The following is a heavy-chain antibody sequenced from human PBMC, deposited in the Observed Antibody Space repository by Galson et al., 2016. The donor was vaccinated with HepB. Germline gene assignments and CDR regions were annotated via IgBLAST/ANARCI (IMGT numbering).Heavy chain of an antibody. D-gene: IGHD3/OR15-3a*01. CDR2: INAGGNNR. CDR3: VKYVGLDDFDY. Sequence: SLRLSCAASGFTFSTYPMGWVRQAPGKGPEWVSGINAGGNNRYYSDSVKGRFAISRDNSKNTLYLQLDNLRGEDTAVYYCVKYVGLDDFDYWGQGTLVIVSS. V-gene: IGHV3-23*01. CDR1: GFTFSTYP. J-gene: IGHJ4*02.